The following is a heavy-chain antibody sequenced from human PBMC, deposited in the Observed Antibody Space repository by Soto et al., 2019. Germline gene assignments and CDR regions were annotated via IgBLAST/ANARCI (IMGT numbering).Heavy chain of an antibody. CDR2: IIPIFGTA. CDR1: GGTFSSYG. CDR3: ATIATRPDNYYYGMDV. Sequence: QVQLVQSGAEVKKPGSSVKVSCKASGGTFSSYGITWVQQAPGQGLEWMGGIIPIFGTADYAQKFKGRVTITADKSTSTAYMELSSLRSEDTAVYYCATIATRPDNYYYGMDVWGQGTTVTVSS. V-gene: IGHV1-69*06. D-gene: IGHD6-6*01. J-gene: IGHJ6*02.